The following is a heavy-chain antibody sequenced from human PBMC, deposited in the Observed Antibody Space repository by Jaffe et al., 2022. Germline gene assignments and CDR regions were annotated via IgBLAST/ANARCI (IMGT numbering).Heavy chain of an antibody. D-gene: IGHD3-16*01. J-gene: IGHJ4*02. CDR2: ISATGDTT. Sequence: EVQLLESGGGLVQSGGSLRLSCAASRFTFSNYAMSWVRQAPGKGLEWVSRISATGDTTHYADSVKGRFTISRDNSKNTLFLQMHSLRAEDTAVYYCALTPNTLVSFDYWGQGTLVTVSS. CDR3: ALTPNTLVSFDY. V-gene: IGHV3-23*01. CDR1: RFTFSNYA.